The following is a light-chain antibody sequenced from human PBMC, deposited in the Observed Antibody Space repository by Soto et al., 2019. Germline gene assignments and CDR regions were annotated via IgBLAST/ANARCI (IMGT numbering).Light chain of an antibody. J-gene: IGLJ1*01. CDR1: SSDVGAYHF. CDR2: EVT. Sequence: QSVLTQPASVSGSPGQSITISCTGSSSDVGAYHFVSWYQHQPGKAPKLILYEVTARPSGVSSRFSGSKSGNTASLTISGLQADDEANYYCSSYTSSNTPYVFGTGTKVTVL. V-gene: IGLV2-14*01. CDR3: SSYTSSNTPYV.